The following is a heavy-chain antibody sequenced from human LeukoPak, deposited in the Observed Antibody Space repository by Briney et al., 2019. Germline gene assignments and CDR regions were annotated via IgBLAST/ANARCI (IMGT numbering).Heavy chain of an antibody. CDR3: AGVLSGRGSLYDYYYYMDV. Sequence: PGGSLRLSCVASGFTFSSDAMTWVRQTPGKGLEWVSGIVASGDRTYYADSVKGRFTISRDISKNTLYLQMNSLRAEDTAVYYCAGVLSGRGSLYDYYYYMDVWGKGTTVTISS. CDR1: GFTFSSDA. CDR2: IVASGDRT. J-gene: IGHJ6*03. D-gene: IGHD2/OR15-2a*01. V-gene: IGHV3-23*01.